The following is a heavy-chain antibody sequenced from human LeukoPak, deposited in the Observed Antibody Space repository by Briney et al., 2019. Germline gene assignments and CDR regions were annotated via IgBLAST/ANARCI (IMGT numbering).Heavy chain of an antibody. CDR3: ARASPYDFWSGYVY. Sequence: GASVKVSCKASGYTFSNSGISWMRQAPGQGLERMGWISVYNGNTNYGDKFQGRVTMTTDTSTNTAYMELRSLRSDDTAVYYCARASPYDFWSGYVYWGQGTLAIVSS. V-gene: IGHV1-18*01. CDR1: GYTFSNSG. D-gene: IGHD3-3*01. J-gene: IGHJ4*02. CDR2: ISVYNGNT.